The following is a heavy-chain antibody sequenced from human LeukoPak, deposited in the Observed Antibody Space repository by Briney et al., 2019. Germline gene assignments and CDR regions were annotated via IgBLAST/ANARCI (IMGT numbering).Heavy chain of an antibody. D-gene: IGHD2-8*01. J-gene: IGHJ4*02. CDR2: IYPGDSDT. Sequence: GESLKISWKRSGYSFITSGIAWSRQMPGKGLEWMGIIYPGDSDTRYSPSFQGQVTISADKSIATAYLQWNSLKASDTAMYYCARTKGDSGRAAAWGQGTLVTVSS. CDR3: ARTKGDSGRAAA. V-gene: IGHV5-51*01. CDR1: GYSFITSG.